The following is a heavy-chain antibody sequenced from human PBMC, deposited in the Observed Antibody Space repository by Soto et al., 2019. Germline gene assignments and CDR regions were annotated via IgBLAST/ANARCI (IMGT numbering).Heavy chain of an antibody. CDR1: GFTVSSNY. CDR3: AGAHIVPAAIYYYYGMDV. CDR2: IYSGGST. Sequence: RLSCAASGFTVSSNYMSWVRQAPGKGLEWVSVIYSGGSTYYADSVKARFTISRDNSRNTLYLQMNSLRAEDTAVYYCAGAHIVPAAIYYYYGMDVWGQGTTVTVSS. V-gene: IGHV3-53*01. D-gene: IGHD2-2*02. J-gene: IGHJ6*02.